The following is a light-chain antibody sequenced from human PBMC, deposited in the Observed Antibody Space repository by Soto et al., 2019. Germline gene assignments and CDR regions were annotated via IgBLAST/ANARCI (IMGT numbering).Light chain of an antibody. Sequence: ASQNINICLPSYLPKTGKAPNLLIDDSSTLERGVPSRFSGSRSGTAFTLTISSLQPDDFATYYCQQYNSYSRTFGQGTKVDI. J-gene: IGKJ1*01. CDR2: DSS. CDR1: QNINIC. V-gene: IGKV1-5*01. CDR3: QQYNSYSRT.